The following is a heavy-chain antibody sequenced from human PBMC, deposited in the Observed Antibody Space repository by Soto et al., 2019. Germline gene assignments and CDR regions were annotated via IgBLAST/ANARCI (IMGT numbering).Heavy chain of an antibody. CDR1: GFTFSSYA. D-gene: IGHD3-10*01. Sequence: EVQLLEAGGGLVQPGGSLRLSCAASGFTFSSYAMSWVRQAPGKGLEWVSAXXXSGGSTYYADSVKGRFTISRDNSKNTLYLQMNXLXXXXTXXXXXXRXXXIXXXXXXSXXAGNMDVWGKGTTVTVSS. CDR2: XXXSGGST. J-gene: IGHJ6*03. V-gene: IGHV3-23*01. CDR3: XRXXXIXXXXXXSXXAGNMDV.